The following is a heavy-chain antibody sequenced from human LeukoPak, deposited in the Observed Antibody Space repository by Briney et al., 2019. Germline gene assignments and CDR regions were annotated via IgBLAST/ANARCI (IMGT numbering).Heavy chain of an antibody. Sequence: PETPSLTCGVSGGSISNTNWWSWVRQPPGQGLEWSGEISLTGLTHYNPSLESRVTVSLDKSKNQLSLSLTSVTAADTAVYYCSRENGALSPFGYWGQGTLGSVSS. D-gene: IGHD2-8*01. J-gene: IGHJ4*02. CDR1: GGSISNTNW. CDR3: SRENGALSPFGY. V-gene: IGHV4-4*03. CDR2: ISLTGLT.